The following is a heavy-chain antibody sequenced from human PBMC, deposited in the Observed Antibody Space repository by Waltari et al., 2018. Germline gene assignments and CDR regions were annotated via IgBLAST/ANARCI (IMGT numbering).Heavy chain of an antibody. CDR3: ARKAPGSTDAFDI. CDR1: GGSISSHY. Sequence: QVQLQESGPGLVKPSETLSLTCTVSGGSISSHYWSWIRQPPGKGLEWIGYIYYSGSTNYNPSLKSRVTISVDTSKNQFSLKLSSVTAADMAVYYCARKAPGSTDAFDIWGQGTMVTVSS. J-gene: IGHJ3*02. V-gene: IGHV4-59*11. D-gene: IGHD2-15*01. CDR2: IYYSGST.